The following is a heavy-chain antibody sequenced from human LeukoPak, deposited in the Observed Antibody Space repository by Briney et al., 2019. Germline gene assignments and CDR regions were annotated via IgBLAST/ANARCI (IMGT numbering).Heavy chain of an antibody. V-gene: IGHV3-23*01. J-gene: IGHJ4*02. CDR2: ISTSGRAT. D-gene: IGHD5-18*01. Sequence: GGSLRLSCAASGFAFSTYAMTWVRQAPEKGLQWVSTISTSGRATYYADSVEGRFTISRDNSKNTLYLQMNSLRADDTAVYYCAKAESYGYLSRYWGQGTLVTVSS. CDR1: GFAFSTYA. CDR3: AKAESYGYLSRY.